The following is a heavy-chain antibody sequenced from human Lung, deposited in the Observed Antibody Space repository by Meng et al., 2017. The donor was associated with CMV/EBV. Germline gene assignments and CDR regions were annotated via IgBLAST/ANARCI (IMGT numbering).Heavy chain of an antibody. CDR1: GGTFSSYA. Sequence: SVKVSCKASGGTFSSYAISWVRQAPGQGLEWMGGIIPIFGTANYAQKFQGRVTITTDESTSTAYMELSSLRSEDTAVYYCASQEAGPYSGYEGRFDYWGQGTLVTGSS. CDR3: ASQEAGPYSGYEGRFDY. D-gene: IGHD5-12*01. J-gene: IGHJ4*02. CDR2: IIPIFGTA. V-gene: IGHV1-69*05.